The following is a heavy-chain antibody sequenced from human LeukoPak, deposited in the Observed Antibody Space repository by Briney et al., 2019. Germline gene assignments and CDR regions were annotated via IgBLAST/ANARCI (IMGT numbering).Heavy chain of an antibody. J-gene: IGHJ4*02. CDR2: ISSNSSYI. CDR3: ARDFGYGSGSYSESDY. D-gene: IGHD3-10*01. Sequence: GGSLRLSCAASGFTFSTYNMNWVRQAPGKGLEWVSSISSNSSYINYADSVKGRFTISRDNAKNSLYLQMNSLRAEDTAVYYCARDFGYGSGSYSESDYWGQGTLVTVSA. CDR1: GFTFSTYN. V-gene: IGHV3-21*01.